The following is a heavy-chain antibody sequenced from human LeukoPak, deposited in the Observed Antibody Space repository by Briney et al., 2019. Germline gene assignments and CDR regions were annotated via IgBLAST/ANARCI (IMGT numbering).Heavy chain of an antibody. J-gene: IGHJ4*02. CDR3: ARDPTSVCSGGSCYTINY. CDR2: IYSGGST. D-gene: IGHD2-15*01. V-gene: IGHV3-53*01. CDR1: GFTVSSNY. Sequence: GGSLRLSCAASGFTVSSNYMSWVRQAPGKGLEWVSVIYSGGSTYYADSVKGRFTISRDNSKNTLYLQMNSLRAEDTAVYYCARDPTSVCSGGSCYTINYWSQGTLVTVSS.